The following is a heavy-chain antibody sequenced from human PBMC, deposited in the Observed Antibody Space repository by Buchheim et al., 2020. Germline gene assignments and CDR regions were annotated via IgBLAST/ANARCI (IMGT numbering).Heavy chain of an antibody. Sequence: QVQLQQWGAGLLKPSETLSLTCAVYGGSFSGYYWSWIRQPPGKGLEWIGEINHSGSTNYNPSLKSRVTISVDTSKNQSSLKLSSVTAADTAVYYCARGRGIVGATRIDYWGQGTL. CDR1: GGSFSGYY. V-gene: IGHV4-34*01. CDR3: ARGRGIVGATRIDY. CDR2: INHSGST. D-gene: IGHD1-26*01. J-gene: IGHJ4*02.